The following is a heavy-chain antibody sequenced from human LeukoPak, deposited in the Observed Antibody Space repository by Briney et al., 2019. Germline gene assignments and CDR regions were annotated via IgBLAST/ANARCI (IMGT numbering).Heavy chain of an antibody. D-gene: IGHD6-13*01. V-gene: IGHV1-69*05. Sequence: SVKVSCKASGGTFNSYAISWVRQAPGQGLEWMGAVIPIFSTTNYAQKFQGRVAITTDESTNTAYMELTSLKSEDTAVYYCARAPPKQLLHLYWGQGTLVTVSS. J-gene: IGHJ4*02. CDR3: ARAPPKQLLHLY. CDR2: VIPIFSTT. CDR1: GGTFNSYA.